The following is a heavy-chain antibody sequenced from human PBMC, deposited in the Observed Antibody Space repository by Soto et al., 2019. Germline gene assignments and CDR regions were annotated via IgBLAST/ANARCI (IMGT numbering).Heavy chain of an antibody. J-gene: IGHJ6*02. V-gene: IGHV1-69*13. CDR2: IIPIFGTA. CDR3: ARGGYYDSSGRTYYYGMDV. Sequence: SVKVSCKASGGTFSSYAISWVRQAPGQGLEWMGGIIPIFGTANYAQKFQGRVTITADESTSTAYMELSSLRSEDTAVYYCARGGYYDSSGRTYYYGMDVWGQGTTFTVSS. CDR1: GGTFSSYA. D-gene: IGHD3-22*01.